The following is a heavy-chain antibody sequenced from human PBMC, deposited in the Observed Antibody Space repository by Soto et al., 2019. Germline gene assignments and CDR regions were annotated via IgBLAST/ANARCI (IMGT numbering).Heavy chain of an antibody. V-gene: IGHV4-30-4*01. CDR3: AIERPDGSRLDP. CDR2: IYYSGST. CDR1: EGSISSGDYS. Sequence: QVQLQEAAPGRGKPSQTLSLACTVSEGSISSGDYSWGWSRQPPGKGLGGIGYIYYSGSTYYNPSLKSRVTISVDTSKNQFSLKLSSVTAADTAVYYCAIERPDGSRLDPWGQGTLVTVSS. J-gene: IGHJ5*02. D-gene: IGHD6-13*01.